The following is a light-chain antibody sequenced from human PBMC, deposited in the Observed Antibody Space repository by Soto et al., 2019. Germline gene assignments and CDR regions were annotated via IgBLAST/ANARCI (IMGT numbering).Light chain of an antibody. Sequence: QSVLTQPRSVSGSPGQSVTISCTGTSLDVGGFDYVSWYQQHPGKAPTLIIYDVTQRPSGVPDRFSGFKSGNTASLTISGLDPGDEADYYCCSYAGIYTYLLGTGTKVTVL. CDR2: DVT. V-gene: IGLV2-11*01. CDR3: CSYAGIYTYL. CDR1: SLDVGGFDY. J-gene: IGLJ1*01.